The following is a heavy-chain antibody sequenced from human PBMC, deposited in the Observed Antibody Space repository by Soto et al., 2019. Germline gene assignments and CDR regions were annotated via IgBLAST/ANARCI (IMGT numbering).Heavy chain of an antibody. D-gene: IGHD3-10*01. CDR2: INHSGIT. CDR3: ARDKITALVDY. Sequence: SETLSLTCAVNSGSFSSYYWTWIRQPPRTGLEWIGEINHSGITNYNPSLKSRVTISVDTSKNQFSLKLTSVTAADTAVYYCARDKITALVDYWGQGTLVTVSS. CDR1: SGSFSSYY. J-gene: IGHJ4*02. V-gene: IGHV4-34*01.